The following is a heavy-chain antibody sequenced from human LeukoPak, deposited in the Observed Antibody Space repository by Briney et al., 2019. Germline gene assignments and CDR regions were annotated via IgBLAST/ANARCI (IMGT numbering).Heavy chain of an antibody. J-gene: IGHJ4*02. V-gene: IGHV6-1*01. D-gene: IGHD3-22*01. CDR2: TYYRSKWYN. CDR3: ARGHGGYIDY. CDR1: GDSVSSNSAT. Sequence: SQTLSLTCAISGDSVSSNSATWNWIRQSPSRGLEWLGRTYYRSKWYNDYAVSVKGRITVKPDTSRNQFSLQLDSMTPEDTAMYYCARGHGGYIDYWGQGTLVTVSS.